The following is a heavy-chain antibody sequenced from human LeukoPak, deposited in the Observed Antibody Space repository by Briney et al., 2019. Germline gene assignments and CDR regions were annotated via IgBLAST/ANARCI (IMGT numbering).Heavy chain of an antibody. CDR3: ARSQTGGSYFDY. J-gene: IGHJ4*02. CDR2: IYPGDSDT. Sequence: GESLKISCKGSEYSFTSYWIGWVRQMPGKCLQWMGTIYPGDSDTRYSPSFQGQVTISADRSISTAYLQWSSLKASDTAMYYCARSQTGGSYFDYWGQGTLVTVSS. V-gene: IGHV5-51*01. D-gene: IGHD1-14*01. CDR1: EYSFTSYW.